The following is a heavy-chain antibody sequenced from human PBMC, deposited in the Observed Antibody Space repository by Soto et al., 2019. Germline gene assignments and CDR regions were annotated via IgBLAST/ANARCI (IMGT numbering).Heavy chain of an antibody. CDR3: ARVLGGMATVPFDY. J-gene: IGHJ4*02. Sequence: PXGSLRLSCAASGFTFSSYAMHWVRQAPGTGLEWVAVISYEGSNKYYADSVKGRFTISRDNSKNTLYLQMNSLRTEDTAVYYCARVLGGMATVPFDYWGQGALVTVSS. CDR2: ISYEGSNK. D-gene: IGHD4-4*01. V-gene: IGHV3-30-3*01. CDR1: GFTFSSYA.